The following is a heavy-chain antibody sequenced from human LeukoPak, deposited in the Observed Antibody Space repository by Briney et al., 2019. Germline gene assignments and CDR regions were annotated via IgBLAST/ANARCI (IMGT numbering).Heavy chain of an antibody. CDR3: ASGGSSGFWSGYPYYFDY. Sequence: GESLKISCKGSGYSFISYWIGWVRQMPGKGLEWMGIIYPGDSDTRYSPSIQGQVTISADKSISTAYLQWSSLKASDTAMYYCASGGSSGFWSGYPYYFDYWGQGTLVTVSS. D-gene: IGHD3-3*01. CDR2: IYPGDSDT. V-gene: IGHV5-51*01. CDR1: GYSFISYW. J-gene: IGHJ4*02.